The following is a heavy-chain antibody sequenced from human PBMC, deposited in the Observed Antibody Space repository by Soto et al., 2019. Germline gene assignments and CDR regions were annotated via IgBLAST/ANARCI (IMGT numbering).Heavy chain of an antibody. D-gene: IGHD3-10*01. CDR3: ARGVKEFGEDYYGMDV. Sequence: SETLSLTCTVSGGSISSGGYYWSWIRQHPGKGLEWIGYIYYSGSTYYNPSLKSRVTISVDTSKNQFSLKLSSVTAADTAVYYCARGVKEFGEDYYGMDVWGQGTTVTVSS. J-gene: IGHJ6*02. V-gene: IGHV4-31*03. CDR2: IYYSGST. CDR1: GGSISSGGYY.